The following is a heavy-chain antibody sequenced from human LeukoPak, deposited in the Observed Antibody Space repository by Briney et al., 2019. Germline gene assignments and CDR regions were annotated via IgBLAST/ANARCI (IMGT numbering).Heavy chain of an antibody. CDR2: ISGSGGSS. CDR3: AKDLSYGDTSYFYYSMDV. Sequence: GGSLRLSCAASGFIYCNFAMNWVRQAPGKGLEWVSVISGSGGSSFYADSVKGRFIISRDNSKNTLYLQMNSLRVEDTAQYYCAKDLSYGDTSYFYYSMDVWSKGTTVTVSS. V-gene: IGHV3-23*01. J-gene: IGHJ6*03. CDR1: GFIYCNFA. D-gene: IGHD4-17*01.